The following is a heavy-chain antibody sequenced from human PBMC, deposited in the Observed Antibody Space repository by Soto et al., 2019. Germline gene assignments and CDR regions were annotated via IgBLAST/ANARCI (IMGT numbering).Heavy chain of an antibody. CDR1: GGTISSGGYY. CDR3: ARDRGGRLWFGELSLRGMDV. V-gene: IGHV4-31*03. J-gene: IGHJ6*02. D-gene: IGHD3-10*01. Sequence: PSETLSLTCTVSGGTISSGGYYWSWIRQHPGKGLEWIGYIYYSGSTYYNPSLKSRVTISVDTSKNQFSLKLSSVTAADTAVYYCARDRGGRLWFGELSLRGMDVWGQGTTVTVS. CDR2: IYYSGST.